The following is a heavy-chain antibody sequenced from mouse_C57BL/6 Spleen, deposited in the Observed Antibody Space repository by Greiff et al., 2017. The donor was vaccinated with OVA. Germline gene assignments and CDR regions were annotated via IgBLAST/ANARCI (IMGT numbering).Heavy chain of an antibody. CDR1: GYTFTDYY. CDR3: ARPVLLRSHAMDY. V-gene: IGHV1-26*01. Sequence: EVQLQQSGPELVKPGASVKISCKASGYTFTDYYMNWVKQSHGKSLEWIGDINPNNGGTSYNQKFKGKATLTVDKASSTAYMELRSLTSEDSAVYYCARPVLLRSHAMDYWGQGTSVTVSS. J-gene: IGHJ4*01. D-gene: IGHD1-1*01. CDR2: INPNNGGT.